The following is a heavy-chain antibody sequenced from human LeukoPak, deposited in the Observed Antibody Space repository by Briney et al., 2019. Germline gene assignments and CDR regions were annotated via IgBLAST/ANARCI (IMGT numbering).Heavy chain of an antibody. CDR3: ARVRKLGYSSSWYIASWFDP. D-gene: IGHD6-13*01. J-gene: IGHJ5*02. CDR1: GGSISSYY. CDR2: IYYSGST. Sequence: SETLSLTCTVSGGSISSYYWSWIRQPPGKGLEWIGYIYYSGSTNYNPSLKSRVTISVDTSKNQFSLKLSSVTAADTAVYYCARVRKLGYSSSWYIASWFDPWGQGTLVTVSS. V-gene: IGHV4-59*12.